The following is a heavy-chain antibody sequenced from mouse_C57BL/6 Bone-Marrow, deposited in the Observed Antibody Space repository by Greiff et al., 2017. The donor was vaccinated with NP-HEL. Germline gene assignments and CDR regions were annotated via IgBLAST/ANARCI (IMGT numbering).Heavy chain of an antibody. CDR2: INPGSGGT. CDR1: GYAFTNYL. D-gene: IGHD1-1*01. Sequence: QVQLQQSGAELVRPGTSVKVSCKASGYAFTNYLIEWVKQRPGQGLEWIGVINPGSGGTNYNEKFKGKATLTADKSSSTAYMQLISLTSEYSAFYFCARYYGSSVWYFDVGGTGTTVTVSS. V-gene: IGHV1-54*01. CDR3: ARYYGSSVWYFDV. J-gene: IGHJ1*03.